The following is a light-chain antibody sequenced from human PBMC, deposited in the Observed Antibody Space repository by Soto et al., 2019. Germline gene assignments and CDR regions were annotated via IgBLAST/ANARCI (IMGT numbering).Light chain of an antibody. CDR3: QQYSSSRT. V-gene: IGKV3-20*01. Sequence: EIVLTQSPGTLSLSPGDRATLSCRASETVTGKYLAWYQQKAGQAPRLLIFAASNRATGIPDRFSGSGSGTDFTLTISRLEPEDFAVYYCQQYSSSRTFGQGTKVDIK. CDR1: ETVTGKY. J-gene: IGKJ1*01. CDR2: AAS.